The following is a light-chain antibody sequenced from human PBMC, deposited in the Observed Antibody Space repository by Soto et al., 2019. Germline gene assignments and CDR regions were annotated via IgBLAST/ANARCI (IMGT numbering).Light chain of an antibody. CDR2: EVS. Sequence: QSALTQPASGAGSPGQSITSSCTGTSSDVGGYNYVSWYQQHPGKAPKLMIYEVSNRPSRVSNRFSGSKSGNTASLTISGLQAEDEADYYCSSYPRSSTSYVFGTGTKVTV. J-gene: IGLJ1*01. V-gene: IGLV2-14*01. CDR1: SSDVGGYNY. CDR3: SSYPRSSTSYV.